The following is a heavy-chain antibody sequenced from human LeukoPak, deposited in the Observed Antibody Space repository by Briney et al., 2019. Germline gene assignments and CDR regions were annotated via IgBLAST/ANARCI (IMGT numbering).Heavy chain of an antibody. CDR2: IRYDGSNK. CDR3: AKGGGYEAQYYYYYLDV. J-gene: IGHJ6*03. Sequence: GGSLRLSCAASGFTFSSYGMHWVRQAPGKGLEWVAFIRYDGSNKYYADSVKGRFTISRDNSKNTLYLQMKSLRAEDTAVYYCAKGGGYEAQYYYYYLDVWGKGTTVTIS. D-gene: IGHD5-12*01. V-gene: IGHV3-30*02. CDR1: GFTFSSYG.